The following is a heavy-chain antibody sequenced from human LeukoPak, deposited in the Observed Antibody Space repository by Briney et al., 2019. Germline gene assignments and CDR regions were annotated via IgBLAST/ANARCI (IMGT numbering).Heavy chain of an antibody. D-gene: IGHD3-22*01. V-gene: IGHV3-66*01. CDR2: IYIGGST. J-gene: IGHJ4*02. CDR3: ARDRARYYDSSGYYDY. CDR1: GFTVSSNY. Sequence: GGSLRLSCAASGFTVSSNYMTWVRQAPGKGLEWVSVIYIGGSTYYADSVKGRFTISRDNSENTLYLQMNSLRAEDTAVYYCARDRARYYDSSGYYDYWGQGTLVTVSS.